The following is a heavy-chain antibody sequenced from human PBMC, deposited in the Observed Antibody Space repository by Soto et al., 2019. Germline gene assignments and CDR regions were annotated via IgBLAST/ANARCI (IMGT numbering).Heavy chain of an antibody. CDR1: GFTFSSYD. CDR3: ARGQLGYGGDYWYFDL. CDR2: IGTAGDP. J-gene: IGHJ2*01. V-gene: IGHV3-13*05. Sequence: EVQLVESGGVLVQPGGSLRLSCAASGFTFSSYDMHWVRQATGKGLEWVSAIGTAGDPYYPGSVKGRFTISRENAKNSLYLQINSLRAGDTAVYYCARGQLGYGGDYWYFDLWGRGTLVTVSS. D-gene: IGHD4-17*01.